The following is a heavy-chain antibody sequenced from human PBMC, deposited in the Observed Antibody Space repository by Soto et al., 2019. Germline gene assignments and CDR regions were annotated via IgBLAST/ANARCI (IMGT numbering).Heavy chain of an antibody. D-gene: IGHD6-19*01. CDR1: RYTFPNYG. Sequence: QVQLVQSGAEVKNPGASVRVSCTASRYTFPNYGLTWVRQASGQGPEWLGWIRLHNGETHYAPNFRGRVTMTTDTSTSTAYMELRGLRSDDTAMYYCATSLGPSGWFDYWGQGNPVTVSS. CDR2: IRLHNGET. V-gene: IGHV1-18*01. CDR3: ATSLGPSGWFDY. J-gene: IGHJ4*02.